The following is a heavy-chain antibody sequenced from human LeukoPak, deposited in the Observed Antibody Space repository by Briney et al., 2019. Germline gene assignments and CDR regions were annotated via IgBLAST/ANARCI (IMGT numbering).Heavy chain of an antibody. CDR1: GFSFSSYE. D-gene: IGHD3-10*02. Sequence: GGSLRLSCSASGFSFSSYEMNWVRQTPGKGLEWVTFIRSDGSNKYYADSVKGRFTISRDNSKNTLYLQMNSLRAEDTAVYYCARDLGSGSYSRSWGQGTLVTVSS. J-gene: IGHJ4*02. CDR3: ARDLGSGSYSRS. CDR2: IRSDGSNK. V-gene: IGHV3-30*02.